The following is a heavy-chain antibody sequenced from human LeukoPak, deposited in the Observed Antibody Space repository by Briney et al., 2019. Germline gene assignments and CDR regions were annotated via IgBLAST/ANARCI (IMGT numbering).Heavy chain of an antibody. D-gene: IGHD3-10*02. CDR3: AKQSYARSLGE. V-gene: IGHV3-23*01. CDR1: GFPFSDFS. J-gene: IGHJ4*02. CDR2: TNSGGTTT. Sequence: PGGSLRLSCATSGFPFSDFSMTWVRQAPGKGLEWISTTNSGGTTTYYAESVKGRFNISRDNFKNALYRQMSSLRVEDTAIYYCAKQSYARSLGEGGPGTLVTVSS.